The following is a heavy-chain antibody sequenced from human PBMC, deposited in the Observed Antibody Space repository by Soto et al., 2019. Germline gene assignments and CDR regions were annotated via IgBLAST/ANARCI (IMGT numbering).Heavy chain of an antibody. CDR3: ARDLVNYYYYGMDV. V-gene: IGHV3-7*04. CDR2: IKQDGSEK. D-gene: IGHD3-10*01. CDR1: GFTFSRYW. Sequence: EVQLVESGGGLVQPGGSLRLSCAASGFTFSRYWMSWVRQAPGKGLEWVANIKQDGSEKYYVDSVKGRFTISRDNAKNSLDLQMNSLRAEDTAVYYCARDLVNYYYYGMDVWGQGTTVTVSS. J-gene: IGHJ6*02.